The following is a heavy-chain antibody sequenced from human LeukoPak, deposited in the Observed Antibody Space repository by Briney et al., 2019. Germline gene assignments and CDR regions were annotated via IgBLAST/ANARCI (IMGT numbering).Heavy chain of an antibody. J-gene: IGHJ4*02. V-gene: IGHV3-7*03. CDR2: IKQDGSEK. D-gene: IGHD2-2*02. CDR3: ARGGQPLLYPLDY. Sequence: GGSLRLSCAASGFTFSSYWMSWVRQAPGKGLEWVANIKQDGSEKYYVDSVKGRFTISRDNAKNSLYLQMNSLRAEDTALYYCARGGQPLLYPLDYWGQGTLVTVSS. CDR1: GFTFSSYW.